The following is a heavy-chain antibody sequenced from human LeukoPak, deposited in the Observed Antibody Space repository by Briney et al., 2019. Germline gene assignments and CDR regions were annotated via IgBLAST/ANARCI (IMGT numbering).Heavy chain of an antibody. J-gene: IGHJ6*03. V-gene: IGHV4-61*02. Sequence: PSETLSLTCTVSGGSISSGSYYWSWIRQPAGKGLEWIGRIYTSGSTNYNPSLKSRVTISVDTSKNQFSLKLSSVTAADTAVYYWGGWGPEMARYYYYMDVWGKGTTVTVSS. CDR3: GGWGPEMARYYYYMDV. D-gene: IGHD5-24*01. CDR1: GGSISSGSYY. CDR2: IYTSGST.